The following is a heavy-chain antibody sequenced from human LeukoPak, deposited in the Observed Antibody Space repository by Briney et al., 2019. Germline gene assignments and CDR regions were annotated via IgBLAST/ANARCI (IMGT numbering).Heavy chain of an antibody. Sequence: SETLSLTCSVSGGFISISTHYWGWIRQTPGKGLEWIGSVFYSGTTYFNPSFNSRLTISVDTSKNQFSLKLRSVTAADTAVYYCATVSFWGQGTLVTVSS. J-gene: IGHJ4*02. CDR1: GGFISISTHY. CDR2: VFYSGTT. V-gene: IGHV4-39*01. CDR3: ATVSF. D-gene: IGHD3-16*01.